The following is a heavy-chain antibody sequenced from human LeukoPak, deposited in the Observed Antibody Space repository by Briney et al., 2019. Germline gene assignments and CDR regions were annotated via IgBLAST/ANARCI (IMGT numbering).Heavy chain of an antibody. J-gene: IGHJ4*02. V-gene: IGHV3-7*04. D-gene: IGHD6-13*01. CDR2: IKQDGSDK. Sequence: GGSLRLSCAASGFTFTTYWMTWVRQAPGKGLEWVANIKQDGSDKYYMDSVKGQFTISRDNANNALYLQMNSLRDEDTAVYYCARVAAAVPDYWGQGTLVTVSS. CDR3: ARVAAAVPDY. CDR1: GFTFTTYW.